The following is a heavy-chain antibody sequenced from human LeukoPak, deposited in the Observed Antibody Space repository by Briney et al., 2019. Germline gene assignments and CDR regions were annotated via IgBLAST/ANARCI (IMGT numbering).Heavy chain of an antibody. J-gene: IGHJ5*02. CDR1: GGSISSASYS. CDR2: FSTSGST. V-gene: IGHV4-61*02. CDR3: ARFLLAVKDYGDYNWFDP. D-gene: IGHD4-17*01. Sequence: PSQTLSLTCTVSGGSISSASYSWSWIRQPAGKGLEWIGRFSTSGSTNYNPSLKSQVTISVDTSENQFSLKLSSVTAADTAVYYCARFLLAVKDYGDYNWFDPWGQGTLVTVSS.